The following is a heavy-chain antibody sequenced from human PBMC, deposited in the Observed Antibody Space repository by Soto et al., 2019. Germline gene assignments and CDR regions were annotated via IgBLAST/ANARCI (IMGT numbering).Heavy chain of an antibody. CDR3: ARDVGDESITYNDAFDI. CDR2: VSAYGGYT. CDR1: GYSFSTYE. D-gene: IGHD3-10*01. Sequence: ASVKVSCKASGYSFSTYEINWLRQAPGQGLEWMGWVSAYGGYTDYAEKFQDRVTMTTDTSTSTAYMELRSLRYDDTAVYYCARDVGDESITYNDAFDIWGQGTMVTVSS. V-gene: IGHV1-18*01. J-gene: IGHJ3*02.